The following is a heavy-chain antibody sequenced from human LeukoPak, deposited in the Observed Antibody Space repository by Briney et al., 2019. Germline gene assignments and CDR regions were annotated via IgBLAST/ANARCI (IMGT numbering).Heavy chain of an antibody. CDR3: ARYRSTAMAPIDY. CDR2: IWYDGSNK. D-gene: IGHD5-18*01. CDR1: GFTFSSYG. V-gene: IGHV3-33*01. Sequence: GRSLRVSCAASGFTFSSYGMHWVRQAPGKGLEWVAVIWYDGSNKYYADSVKGRFTISRDNSKNTLYLQMNSLRAEDTAVYYCARYRSTAMAPIDYWGQGTLVTVSS. J-gene: IGHJ4*02.